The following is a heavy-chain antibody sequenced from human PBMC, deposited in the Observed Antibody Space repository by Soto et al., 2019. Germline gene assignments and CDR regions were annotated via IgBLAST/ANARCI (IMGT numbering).Heavy chain of an antibody. D-gene: IGHD3-10*01. J-gene: IGHJ4*02. CDR1: GFTFSSYG. CDR2: ISHDGSNK. CDR3: AKDRSHYGSFPGY. V-gene: IGHV3-30*18. Sequence: PGGSLRLSCAASGFTFSSYGMHWVRQAPGKGLEWVAVISHDGSNKYYADSVKGRFTISRDNSKNTLYLQMNSLRAEDTAVYYCAKDRSHYGSFPGYWGQGTLVTVSS.